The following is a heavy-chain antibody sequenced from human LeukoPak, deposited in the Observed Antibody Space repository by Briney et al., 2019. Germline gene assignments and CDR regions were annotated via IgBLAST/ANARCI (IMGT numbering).Heavy chain of an antibody. Sequence: ASVKVSCKASGYTFTSYDINWVRQATGQGLEWMGWMNPNSGNTGYAQKFQGRVTITRNTSISTAYMELSSLRSEDTAVYYCARGGQRQLAHYYYYYMDVWGKGTTVTVSS. J-gene: IGHJ6*03. V-gene: IGHV1-8*03. D-gene: IGHD6-13*01. CDR2: MNPNSGNT. CDR1: GYTFTSYD. CDR3: ARGGQRQLAHYYYYYMDV.